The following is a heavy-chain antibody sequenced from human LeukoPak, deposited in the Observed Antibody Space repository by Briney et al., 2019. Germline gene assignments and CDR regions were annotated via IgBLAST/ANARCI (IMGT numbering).Heavy chain of an antibody. Sequence: AASVKVSCKASGGTFSSYAISWVRQAPGQGLEWMGGISPIFGTANYAQKFQGRVTITADESTSTAYMELSSLRFEETAVYYCASGDLYYYDSSGIYYFDYWGQGTLVTVSS. CDR2: ISPIFGTA. CDR3: ASGDLYYYDSSGIYYFDY. D-gene: IGHD3-22*01. CDR1: GGTFSSYA. J-gene: IGHJ4*02. V-gene: IGHV1-69*13.